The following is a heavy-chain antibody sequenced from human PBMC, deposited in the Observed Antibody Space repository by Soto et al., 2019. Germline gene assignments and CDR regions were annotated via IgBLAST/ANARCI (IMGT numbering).Heavy chain of an antibody. CDR3: ARVFYDSSGLQPKTNWFDP. V-gene: IGHV4-31*03. Sequence: PSETLSLTCTVSGGSISSGGYYWSWIRQHPGKGLEWTGYIYYGGSTYYSPSPKSRVTISVDTSKNQFSLKLSSVTAADTAVYYCARVFYDSSGLQPKTNWFDPWGQGTLVTVSS. CDR2: IYYGGST. D-gene: IGHD3-22*01. J-gene: IGHJ5*02. CDR1: GGSISSGGYY.